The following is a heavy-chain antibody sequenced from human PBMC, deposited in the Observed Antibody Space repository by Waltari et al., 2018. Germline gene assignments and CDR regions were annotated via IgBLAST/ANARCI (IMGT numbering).Heavy chain of an antibody. V-gene: IGHV1-2*02. CDR1: GFTFTDYS. D-gene: IGHD5-12*01. J-gene: IGHJ4*02. CDR3: MREMAPIKGYFDY. Sequence: QVHLVQSGAEVKKPGASVKVSCKASGFTFTDYSIHWLRQAPGQGLEWMGWVDPKGGTSFAPKFQGRVTLTRDTSITTAYMELYSLKSDDTAVYSCMREMAPIKGYFDYWGQGTLVTVSS. CDR2: VDPKGGT.